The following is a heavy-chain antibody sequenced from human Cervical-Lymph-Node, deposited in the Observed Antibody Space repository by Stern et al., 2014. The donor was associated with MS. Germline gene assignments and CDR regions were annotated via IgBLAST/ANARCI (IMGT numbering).Heavy chain of an antibody. D-gene: IGHD2-21*02. Sequence: QVQLVQSGAEVKKPGASVKVSCKVSGYTLSEISMHWVRQAPGKGLEWMGGFDPEQGDTRYAQKFQGRVTMAEDRSTDTAYMELSSLRSEDTAVYYCATHRGRVTYYYGMDVWGQGTTVTVSS. CDR1: GYTLSEIS. J-gene: IGHJ6*02. CDR2: FDPEQGDT. V-gene: IGHV1-24*01. CDR3: ATHRGRVTYYYGMDV.